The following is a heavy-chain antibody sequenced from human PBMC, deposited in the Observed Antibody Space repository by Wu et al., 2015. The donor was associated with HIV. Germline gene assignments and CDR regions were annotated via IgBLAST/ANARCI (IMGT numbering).Heavy chain of an antibody. J-gene: IGHJ6*02. V-gene: IGHV1-46*01. CDR3: VRDQQWPAEYYNYYGMDV. CDR2: IKPSGDII. CDR1: GYTFTRYS. D-gene: IGHD6-19*01. Sequence: QVQLVQSGVEVKKLGASVRVSCRASGYTFTRYSIHWVRQAPGLSLEWMGVIKPSGDIIRYAQKFQGRVTMTRDTSTSTVFMELSSLKSDDTAVYYCVRDQQWPAEYYNYYGMDVWGQGTTVTVSS.